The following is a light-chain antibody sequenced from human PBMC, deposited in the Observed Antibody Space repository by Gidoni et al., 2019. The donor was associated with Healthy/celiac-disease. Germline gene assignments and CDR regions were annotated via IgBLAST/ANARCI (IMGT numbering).Light chain of an antibody. CDR3: QQYGSSPFT. Sequence: EIVLTRSPGTLSLSPGKRATLSCRAGQSVSSSYLAWYQQKPGQAPRLLIYGASSRATGIPDRFSGSGSGTDFTLTISRLEPEDFAVYYCQQYGSSPFTFGPGTKVDIK. J-gene: IGKJ3*01. CDR2: GAS. V-gene: IGKV3-20*01. CDR1: QSVSSSY.